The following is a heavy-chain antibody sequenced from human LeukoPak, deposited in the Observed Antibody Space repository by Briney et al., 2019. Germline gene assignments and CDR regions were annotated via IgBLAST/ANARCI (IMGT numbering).Heavy chain of an antibody. CDR3: ARGRGVRGVIMYN. CDR2: ISAYNGNT. D-gene: IGHD3-10*01. J-gene: IGHJ4*02. Sequence: ASVKVSCKASGYTFTSDGISGVRQAPGQGREWIGWISAYNGNTNYAQKLQGRVTMATDTSTSTAYMGLRSLRSDATAVYYCARGRGVRGVIMYNWGQGTLVTVSS. V-gene: IGHV1-18*01. CDR1: GYTFTSDG.